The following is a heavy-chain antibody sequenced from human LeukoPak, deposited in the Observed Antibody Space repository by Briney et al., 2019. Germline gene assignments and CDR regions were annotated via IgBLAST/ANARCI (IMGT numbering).Heavy chain of an antibody. CDR1: GYTFTSYG. V-gene: IGHV1-18*01. Sequence: ASVKVSCKASGYTFTSYGISWVRQAPGQGLEWMGWISAYNGNTYYAQKLQGRVTMTTDTSTSTAYMELRSLRSDDTAVYYCARRTKGGAVAGEFDYWGQGTLVTVSS. J-gene: IGHJ4*02. CDR2: ISAYNGNT. D-gene: IGHD6-19*01. CDR3: ARRTKGGAVAGEFDY.